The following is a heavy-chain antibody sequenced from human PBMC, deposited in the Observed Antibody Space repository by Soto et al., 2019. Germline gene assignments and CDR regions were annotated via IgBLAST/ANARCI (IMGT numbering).Heavy chain of an antibody. D-gene: IGHD2-2*01. CDR2: INAGNGNT. V-gene: IGHV1-3*01. CDR3: AQKYHGRVTMTTDTSTSTAYMEMSSLRSDDTAVYYCARIADCSTTSCSFPSRFHIRGYYYYYGLDV. CDR1: GYTFTSYA. Sequence: GASVKVSCKASGYTFTSYAMHWVRQAPGQRLEWMGWINAGNGNTKYSQKYQGRVTITRDTSKSQSSLQLSTLTPEDAAVSNYAQKYHGRVTMTTDTSTSTAYMEMSSLRSDDTAVYYCARIADCSTTSCSFPSRFHIRGYYYYYGLDVWGQGTMVTVSS. J-gene: IGHJ6*02.